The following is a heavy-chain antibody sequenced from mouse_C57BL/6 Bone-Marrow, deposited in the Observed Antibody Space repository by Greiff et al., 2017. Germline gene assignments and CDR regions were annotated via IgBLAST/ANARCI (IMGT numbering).Heavy chain of an antibody. CDR3: TFSYYGSDY. CDR1: GFNIKDDY. J-gene: IGHJ2*01. Sequence: VQLQQSGAELVRPGASVKLSCTASGFNIKDDYMHWVKQRPEQGLEWIGWIDPENGDTEYASKFQGKATITADTSSNTAYLQLSSLTSADTAVYYCTFSYYGSDYWGQGTTLTVSS. V-gene: IGHV14-4*01. CDR2: IDPENGDT. D-gene: IGHD1-1*01.